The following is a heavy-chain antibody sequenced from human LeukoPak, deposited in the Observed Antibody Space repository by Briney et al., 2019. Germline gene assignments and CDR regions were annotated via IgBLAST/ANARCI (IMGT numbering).Heavy chain of an antibody. CDR1: GYTFSMYG. Sequence: ASVKVSCKTSGYTFSMYGISWVRQAPGQGLEYMGWISANNGNTKYSQKFQGRVTMTTDTSTSTAYMELRSLRSDDTAVYYCAREKYGNIDYWGQGTLVTVSS. CDR3: AREKYGNIDY. V-gene: IGHV1-18*01. CDR2: ISANNGNT. J-gene: IGHJ4*02. D-gene: IGHD1-1*01.